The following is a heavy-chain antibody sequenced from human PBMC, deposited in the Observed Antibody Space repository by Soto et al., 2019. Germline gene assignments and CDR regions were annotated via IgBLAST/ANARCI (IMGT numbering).Heavy chain of an antibody. J-gene: IGHJ4*02. Sequence: AGGSLRLSCAASGFTFSSYAMSWVRQAPGKGLEWVSGISGSGGSTYYADSVKGRFTISRDNSKNTLYLQMNSLSAEDTVVYYCAKVEAAAGSKYWGQGTLVTVSS. CDR2: ISGSGGST. CDR3: AKVEAAAGSKY. V-gene: IGHV3-23*01. D-gene: IGHD6-13*01. CDR1: GFTFSSYA.